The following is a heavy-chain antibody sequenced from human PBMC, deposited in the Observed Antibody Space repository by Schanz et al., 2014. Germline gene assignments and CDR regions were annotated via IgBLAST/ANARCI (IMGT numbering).Heavy chain of an antibody. D-gene: IGHD2-2*01. CDR3: ARGGFFDSTSFDS. J-gene: IGHJ4*02. V-gene: IGHV1-46*02. CDR1: GYTFNNHG. Sequence: QVQLVQSGGEVKKPGPSATVSCKASGYTFNNHGISGVRQAPGQGLEWMGKINPSSGTTRIAQNFQGRLTVTRDTSTSTVNMELSSLRSEDTAVYYCARGGFFDSTSFDSWGQGTLVTVSS. CDR2: INPSSGTT.